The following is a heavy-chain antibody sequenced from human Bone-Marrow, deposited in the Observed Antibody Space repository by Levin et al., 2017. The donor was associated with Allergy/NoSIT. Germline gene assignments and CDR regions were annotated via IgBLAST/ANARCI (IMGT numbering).Heavy chain of an antibody. CDR1: GFTFSSYA. V-gene: IGHV3-30-3*01. J-gene: IGHJ4*02. CDR2: ISYDGSNK. D-gene: IGHD3-22*01. Sequence: PGGSLRLSCAASGFTFSSYAMHWVRQAPGKGLEWVAVISYDGSNKYYADSVKGRFTISRDNSKNTLYLQMNSLRAEDTAVYYCARDQRQIYDSSGSLRAYYFDYWGQGTLVTVSS. CDR3: ARDQRQIYDSSGSLRAYYFDY.